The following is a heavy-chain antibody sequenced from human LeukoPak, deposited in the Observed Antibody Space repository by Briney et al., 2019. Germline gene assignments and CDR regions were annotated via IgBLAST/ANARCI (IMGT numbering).Heavy chain of an antibody. V-gene: IGHV3-48*03. J-gene: IGHJ4*02. CDR1: GFTFSTYE. CDR3: ARDLPYSSGWYDFDH. CDR2: ISSSGSTI. Sequence: GGSLRLSCAASGFTFSTYEMNWVRQAPGKGLEWVSYISSSGSTIYYAASVKGRFTISRDNAKNSLYLQLNSLRAEDTAVCYCARDLPYSSGWYDFDHWGQGTLVTVSS. D-gene: IGHD6-19*01.